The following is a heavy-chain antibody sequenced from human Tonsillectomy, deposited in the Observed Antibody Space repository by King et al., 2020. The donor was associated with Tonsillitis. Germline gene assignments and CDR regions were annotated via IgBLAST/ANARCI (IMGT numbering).Heavy chain of an antibody. CDR1: GFTFSSYG. D-gene: IGHD1-26*01. CDR3: ARDLEPWVGYYYYAMDV. V-gene: IGHV3-33*05. J-gene: IGHJ6*02. CDR2: ISYDGSDK. Sequence: VQLVESGGGVVQPGRSLRLSCAASGFTFSSYGIHWVRQAPGKRLEWVAVISYDGSDKYYADSVKGRFTISRDNSKNTLYLQMNSLRADDTAVYYCARDLEPWVGYYYYAMDVWGQGTTVTVSS.